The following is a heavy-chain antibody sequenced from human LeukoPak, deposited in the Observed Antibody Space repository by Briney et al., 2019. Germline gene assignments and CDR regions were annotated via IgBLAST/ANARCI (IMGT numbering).Heavy chain of an antibody. V-gene: IGHV4-38-2*02. CDR2: IYHSGSS. CDR1: GYSISSCYY. J-gene: IGHJ4*02. Sequence: TSETLSLTCTVSGYSISSCYYWGWIRHPPGKGLEWIGSIYHSGSSYYNPSLKSRVTMSVDTSKNQFSLKLSSVTAADTAVYYCARDYTFGGVIAPYYFDYWGQGTLVTVSS. CDR3: ARDYTFGGVIAPYYFDY. D-gene: IGHD3-16*02.